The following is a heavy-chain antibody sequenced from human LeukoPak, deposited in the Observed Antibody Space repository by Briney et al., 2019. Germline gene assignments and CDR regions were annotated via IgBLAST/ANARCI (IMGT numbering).Heavy chain of an antibody. Sequence: PGGSLRLSCAASGFTFSSYGMHWVRQAPGKRLEWVAFIRYDGSNKYYADSVKGRFTISRDNSKNTLYLQMNSLRAEDTAVYYCAKGGATVIDYWGQGTLVTVSS. CDR2: IRYDGSNK. J-gene: IGHJ4*02. CDR3: AKGGATVIDY. V-gene: IGHV3-30*02. D-gene: IGHD4-17*01. CDR1: GFTFSSYG.